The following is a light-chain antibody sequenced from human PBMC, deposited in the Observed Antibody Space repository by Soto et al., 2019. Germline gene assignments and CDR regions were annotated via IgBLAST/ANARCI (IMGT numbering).Light chain of an antibody. CDR2: GAS. CDR3: QQYNNLPPET. V-gene: IGKV3-15*01. Sequence: EIILKQSPASLSVSPGARATLSCRASQSGNNNLAWYQQKPGQAPRLLIYGASTRATGIPGRFRGSGSGTEVTLTITSLQSEDFAVYFCQQYNNLPPETFGHGTKLEIK. CDR1: QSGNNN. J-gene: IGKJ2*01.